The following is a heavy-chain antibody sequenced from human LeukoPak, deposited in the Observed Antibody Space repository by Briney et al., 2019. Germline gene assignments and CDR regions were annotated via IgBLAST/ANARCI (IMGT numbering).Heavy chain of an antibody. J-gene: IGHJ5*02. V-gene: IGHV5-51*01. Sequence: GESLKISCKGSGYSFTSYWIGWVRQMPGKGLEWMGIIYPGDSDTRYSPSFQGQVTISADKSISTAYLQWSSLKASDTAMYYCARWASAAAGFNWFDPWGRGTLVTVSS. CDR3: ARWASAAAGFNWFDP. CDR1: GYSFTSYW. D-gene: IGHD6-13*01. CDR2: IYPGDSDT.